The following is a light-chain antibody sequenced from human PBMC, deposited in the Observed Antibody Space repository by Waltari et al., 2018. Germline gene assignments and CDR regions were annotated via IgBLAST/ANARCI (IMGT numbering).Light chain of an antibody. Sequence: SYELTQPPSVSVSPGQTARITCPGDALPRPYAFWYQQKPGQAPILIIYKNTERPSGIPGRFSGSSSGTTVTLAISGVQAEDEADFYCQSSDHTASFWVFGGGTRLTVL. V-gene: IGLV3-25*03. J-gene: IGLJ3*02. CDR1: ALPRPY. CDR2: KNT. CDR3: QSSDHTASFWV.